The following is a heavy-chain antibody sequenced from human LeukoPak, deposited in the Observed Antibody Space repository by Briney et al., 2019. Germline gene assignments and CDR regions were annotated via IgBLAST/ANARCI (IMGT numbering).Heavy chain of an antibody. CDR1: GGSISGSGHF. CDR3: ARRYCSSTSCYRGYWFDP. V-gene: IGHV4-39*02. J-gene: IGHJ5*02. Sequence: SETLSLTCTVSGGSISGSGHFWGWIRQSPGTRLEWIGSVYYSGSTYYNSALKSRVAISLDSSKNHFSLKLNSVTAADTAVYYCARRYCSSTSCYRGYWFDPWGQGTLVTVSS. CDR2: VYYSGST. D-gene: IGHD2-2*01.